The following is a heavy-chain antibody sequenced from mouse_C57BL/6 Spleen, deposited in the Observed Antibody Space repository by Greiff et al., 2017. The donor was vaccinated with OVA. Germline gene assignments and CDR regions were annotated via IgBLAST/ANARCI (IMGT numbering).Heavy chain of an antibody. CDR1: GYTFTDYN. V-gene: IGHV1-22*01. CDR3: ATSNYYAMDY. D-gene: IGHD2-10*02. J-gene: IGHJ4*01. Sequence: EVKLQESGPELVKPGASVKMSCKASGYTFTDYNMHWVKQSHGKSLEWIGYINPNNGGTSYNQKFKGKATLTVNKSSSTAYMELRSLTSEDSAVYYCATSNYYAMDYWGQGTSVTVSS. CDR2: INPNNGGT.